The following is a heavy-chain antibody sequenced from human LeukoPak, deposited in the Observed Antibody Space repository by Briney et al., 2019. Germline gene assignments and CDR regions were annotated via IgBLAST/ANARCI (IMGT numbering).Heavy chain of an antibody. CDR2: IYYSGST. J-gene: IGHJ5*02. CDR1: GGSISSYY. V-gene: IGHV4-59*08. CDR3: ARHERYCSSTSCYGAWFDP. D-gene: IGHD2-2*01. Sequence: SETLSLTCTVSGGSISSYYWSWIRQPPGKGLEWIGYIYYSGSTNYNPSLKSRVTISVDTSKNQFSLKLSSVTAADTAVYYCARHERYCSSTSCYGAWFDPWGQGTLVTVSS.